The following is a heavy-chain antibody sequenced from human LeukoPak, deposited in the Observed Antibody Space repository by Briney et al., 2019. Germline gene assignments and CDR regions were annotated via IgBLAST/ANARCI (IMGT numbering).Heavy chain of an antibody. CDR2: IYHSGST. J-gene: IGHJ6*04. Sequence: SETLSLTCAVSGGSISSSNWWSWVRQPPGKGLEWIGEIYHSGSTNYNPSLKSRVTISVDKSKNQFSLELSSVTAADTAVYYCARWYSSSWSHYYGMDVWGKGTTVTVSS. CDR1: GGSISSSNW. CDR3: ARWYSSSWSHYYGMDV. V-gene: IGHV4-4*02. D-gene: IGHD6-13*01.